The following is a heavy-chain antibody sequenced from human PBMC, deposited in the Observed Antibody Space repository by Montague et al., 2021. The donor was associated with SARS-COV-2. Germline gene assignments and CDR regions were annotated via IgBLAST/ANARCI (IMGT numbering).Heavy chain of an antibody. CDR1: GGSFSGYY. Sequence: TLSLTCAVYGGSFSGYYWSWIRQPPGKALEWLALIDWDDDKYYSTSLKTRLTISKDTSKNQVVLTMTNMDPVDTATYYCARTMDAGTYYYDSSGYYPFDYWGQGTLVTVSS. J-gene: IGHJ4*02. CDR3: ARTMDAGTYYYDSSGYYPFDY. D-gene: IGHD3-22*01. V-gene: IGHV2-70*01. CDR2: IDWDDDK.